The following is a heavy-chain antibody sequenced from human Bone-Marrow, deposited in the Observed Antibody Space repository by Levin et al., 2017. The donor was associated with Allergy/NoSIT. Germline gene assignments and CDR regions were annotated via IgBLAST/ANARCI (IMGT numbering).Heavy chain of an antibody. CDR2: IIPIFGTA. V-gene: IGHV1-69*01. CDR3: AREDMAARGGGYYYYGMDV. J-gene: IGHJ6*02. Sequence: KISCKASGGTFSSYAISWVRQAPGQGLEWMGGIIPIFGTANYAQKFQGRVTITADESTSTAYMELSSLRSEDTAVYYCAREDMAARGGGYYYYGMDVWGQGTTVTVSS. D-gene: IGHD6-6*01. CDR1: GGTFSSYA.